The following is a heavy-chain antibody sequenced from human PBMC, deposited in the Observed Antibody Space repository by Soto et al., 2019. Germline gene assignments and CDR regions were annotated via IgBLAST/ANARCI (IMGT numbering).Heavy chain of an antibody. J-gene: IGHJ6*03. CDR3: AGCWGTWRYPYYQNYMDV. CDR1: GDSISNDC. D-gene: IGHD3-16*01. V-gene: IGHV4-59*08. CDR2: IYYSGTT. Sequence: PSETLSLTCTVSGDSISNDCWSWIRQPPGKGLERIGCIYYSGTTNYNPSLRSRVTISLDTAKNQFSLKLSPVTSADPSVYYFAGCWGTWRYPYYQNYMDVWGKGTTVTVTS.